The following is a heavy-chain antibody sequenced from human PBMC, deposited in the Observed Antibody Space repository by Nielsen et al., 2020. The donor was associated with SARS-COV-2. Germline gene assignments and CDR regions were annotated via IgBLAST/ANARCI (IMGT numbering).Heavy chain of an antibody. V-gene: IGHV3-23*01. D-gene: IGHD3-10*01. CDR2: ISGSGGGT. J-gene: IGHJ4*02. Sequence: GESLKISCAASGFTFTKHAMNWVRQAPGKGLEWVLGISGSGGGTYYADSVKGRFTISRDNSKNTLYLQLSSLRAEDTAIYYCARSQFSYGPGRIDYWGQGTLVTVSA. CDR3: ARSQFSYGPGRIDY. CDR1: GFTFTKHA.